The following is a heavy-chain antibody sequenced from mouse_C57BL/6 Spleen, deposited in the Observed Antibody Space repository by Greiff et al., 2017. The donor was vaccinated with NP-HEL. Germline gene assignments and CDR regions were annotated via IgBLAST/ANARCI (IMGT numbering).Heavy chain of an antibody. CDR2: IDPSDSYT. CDR1: GYTFTSYW. Sequence: QVQLQQPGAELVMPGASVKLSCKASGYTFTSYWMHWVKQRPGQGLEWIGEIDPSDSYTNYNQKFKGKSTLTVDKSSSTAYMQLSSLTSEDSAVYYCARRLRWAMDYWGQGTSVTVSS. J-gene: IGHJ4*01. V-gene: IGHV1-69*01. CDR3: ARRLRWAMDY. D-gene: IGHD1-1*01.